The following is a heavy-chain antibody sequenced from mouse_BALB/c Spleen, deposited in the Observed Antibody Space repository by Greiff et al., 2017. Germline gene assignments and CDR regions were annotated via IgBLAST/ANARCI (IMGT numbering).Heavy chain of an antibody. CDR2: IDPANGIT. D-gene: IGHD1-2*01. V-gene: IGHV14-3*02. CDR3: ARDRHYYGYGAMDY. Sequence: VQLQQSGAELVKPGASVKLSCTASGFNIKDTYMHWVKQRPEQGLEWIGRIDPANGITKYDPKFQGKATITAYTSSNTAYLQLSSLTSEDTAVYYCARDRHYYGYGAMDYWGQGTSVTVSS. CDR1: GFNIKDTY. J-gene: IGHJ4*01.